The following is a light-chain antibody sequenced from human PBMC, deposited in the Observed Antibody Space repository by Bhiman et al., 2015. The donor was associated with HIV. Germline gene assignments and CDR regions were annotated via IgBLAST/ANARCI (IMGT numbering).Light chain of an antibody. CDR1: SSDVGGYNY. Sequence: SVSGSPGQSITISCTGTSSDVGGYNYVSWYQQHPGKAPKLMIYDVSNRPSGVSNRFSGSKSGNTASLTISGLQAEDEADYYCSSYTTSSTYVFGSGTKVTVV. CDR2: DVS. V-gene: IGLV2-14*04. CDR3: SSYTTSSTYV. J-gene: IGLJ1*01.